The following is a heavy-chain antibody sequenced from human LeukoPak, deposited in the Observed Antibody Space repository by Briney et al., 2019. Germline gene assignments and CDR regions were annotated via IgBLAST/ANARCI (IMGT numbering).Heavy chain of an antibody. V-gene: IGHV1-2*02. CDR1: GYTFSGYY. D-gene: IGHD3-9*01. CDR3: ARGLRYHDWLSPLDS. CDR2: LNPQTGDT. J-gene: IGHJ4*02. Sequence: ASVKVSCKASGYTFSGYYMHWVRQAPGQGLEWMGWLNPQTGDTHFAQKFQGRVTFTRDTSISTAYMAMSRLRSDDTAVFYCARGLRYHDWLSPLDSWGQGTLVTVSS.